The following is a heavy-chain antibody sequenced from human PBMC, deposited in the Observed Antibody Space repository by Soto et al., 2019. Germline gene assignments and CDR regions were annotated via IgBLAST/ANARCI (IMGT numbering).Heavy chain of an antibody. CDR1: CGSLTSYN. Sequence: SETLSLTCTVSCGSLTSYNWNWLRPPPGKALEWIGYVYNSGSTNYNPSLKSRVTISVDTSKNQFSLKVNSVTAADTAVYYCARRAVVAVTGSLDNWLDPWGQGILVTVSS. CDR3: ARRAVVAVTGSLDNWLDP. CDR2: VYNSGST. D-gene: IGHD2-21*01. J-gene: IGHJ5*02. V-gene: IGHV4-59*01.